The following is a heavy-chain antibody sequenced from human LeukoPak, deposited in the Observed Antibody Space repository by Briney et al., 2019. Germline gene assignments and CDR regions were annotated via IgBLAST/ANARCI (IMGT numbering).Heavy chain of an antibody. CDR2: ISGSSGST. CDR1: GFTFSGYA. J-gene: IGHJ3*02. CDR3: AKTLRELSGGAFDI. D-gene: IGHD1-26*01. Sequence: GGSLRLPCAASGFTFSGYAMSWVRQAPGKGLEWVSAISGSSGSTYYADSVKGRFTISRDNSKNTLYLQMNSLRAEDTAVYYCAKTLRELSGGAFDIWGQGTMVTVSS. V-gene: IGHV3-23*01.